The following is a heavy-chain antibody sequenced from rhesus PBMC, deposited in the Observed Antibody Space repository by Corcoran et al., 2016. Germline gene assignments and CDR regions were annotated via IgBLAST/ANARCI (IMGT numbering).Heavy chain of an antibody. D-gene: IGHD6-31*01. Sequence: QVQLVQSGAEVKKPGTSVKLSCKASGYTFTSYYINWVRKAPGQVLEWMGWINPGNGNTGDTQKLQGRVNMTRDTSTSTACMELNSLRAVDTAVYYCARDLWRLGGFFDYWGQGVLVTVSS. J-gene: IGHJ4*01. CDR3: ARDLWRLGGFFDY. V-gene: IGHV1-200*01. CDR2: INPGNGNT. CDR1: GYTFTSYY.